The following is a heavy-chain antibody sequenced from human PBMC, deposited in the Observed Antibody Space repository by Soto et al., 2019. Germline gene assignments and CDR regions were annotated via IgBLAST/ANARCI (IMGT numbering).Heavy chain of an antibody. Sequence: QVQLMESGGGVVQPGRSLRLSCAASGFTFSSSDIHWVRQAPGKGRGWVAHISIDTHRQYYADPVKGRFTGSRDNSKNTVYLQMNSLRAEDTAIYYCARGPTSGAFDIWGRGTLVTVSS. V-gene: IGHV3-30*03. CDR1: GFTFSSSD. CDR2: ISIDTHRQ. CDR3: ARGPTSGAFDI. J-gene: IGHJ3*02. D-gene: IGHD1-26*01.